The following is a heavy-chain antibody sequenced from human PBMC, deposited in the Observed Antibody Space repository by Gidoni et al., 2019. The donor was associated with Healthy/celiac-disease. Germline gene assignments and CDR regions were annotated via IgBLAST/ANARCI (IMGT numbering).Heavy chain of an antibody. V-gene: IGHV2-26*01. D-gene: IGHD5-18*01. Sequence: QVTLKEPGPVLVKPTETLTLTCTVSGFSLSNARMGVSWIRQPPGKALEWLAHIFSNDEKSYSTSLKSRLTISKDTSKSQVVLTMTNMDPVDTATYYCARIPAMAPPDYWGQGTLVTVSS. J-gene: IGHJ4*02. CDR3: ARIPAMAPPDY. CDR1: GFSLSNARMG. CDR2: IFSNDEK.